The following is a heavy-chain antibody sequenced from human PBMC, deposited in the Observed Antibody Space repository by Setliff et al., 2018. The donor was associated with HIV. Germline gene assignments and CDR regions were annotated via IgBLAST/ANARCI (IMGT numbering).Heavy chain of an antibody. Sequence: PGESLKISCKSSGYSFSSYWIGWVRQMPGKGLEWMGIIYPGDSHTRYSPSFQGQVTISVDKSITSAFLQLRRVKVSDTGLYFCARSRVGSSDAFDVWGQGTLVTVSS. D-gene: IGHD3-10*01. J-gene: IGHJ3*01. CDR1: GYSFSSYW. V-gene: IGHV5-51*01. CDR3: ARSRVGSSDAFDV. CDR2: IYPGDSHT.